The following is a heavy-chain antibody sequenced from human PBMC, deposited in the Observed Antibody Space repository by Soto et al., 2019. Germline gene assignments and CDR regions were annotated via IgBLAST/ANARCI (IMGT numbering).Heavy chain of an antibody. CDR2: IGTAGDT. J-gene: IGHJ4*02. V-gene: IGHV3-13*01. CDR3: ARAAGGVAAAGADY. CDR1: GFTFSSYD. D-gene: IGHD6-13*01. Sequence: GGSLRLSCAASGFTFSSYDMHWVRQATGKGLEWVSAIGTAGDTYYPGSVKGRFTISRENAKNSLYLQMNSLRAEDTAVYYCARAAGGVAAAGADYWGQGTLVTVSS.